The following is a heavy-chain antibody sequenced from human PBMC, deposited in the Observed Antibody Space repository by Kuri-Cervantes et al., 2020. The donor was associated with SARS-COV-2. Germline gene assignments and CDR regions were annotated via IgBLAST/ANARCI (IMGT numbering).Heavy chain of an antibody. V-gene: IGHV1-69*06. CDR2: IIPIFGTA. D-gene: IGHD6-19*01. CDR3: ARDRGEQWLVSHYYYYCMDV. J-gene: IGHJ6*02. CDR1: GGTFSSYA. Sequence: SVKVSCKASGGTFSSYAISWVRQAPGQGLEWMGGIIPIFGTANYAQKFQGRVTITADKSTSTAYMELSSLRSEDTAVYYCARDRGEQWLVSHYYYYCMDVWGQRTTVTVSS.